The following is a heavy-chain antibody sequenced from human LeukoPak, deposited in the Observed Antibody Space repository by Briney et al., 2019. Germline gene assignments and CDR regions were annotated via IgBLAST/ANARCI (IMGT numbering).Heavy chain of an antibody. Sequence: SQTLSLTCTVSGGSISSGSYYWSWLRQPAGKGLEWIGRIYTSGSTNYNPSLKSRVTISVDTSKNQFSLKLSSVTAADTAVYYCARHNRGPSYYDRSGWFDPWGQGTLVTVSS. CDR3: ARHNRGPSYYDRSGWFDP. D-gene: IGHD3-22*01. J-gene: IGHJ5*02. CDR2: IYTSGST. CDR1: GGSISSGSYY. V-gene: IGHV4-61*02.